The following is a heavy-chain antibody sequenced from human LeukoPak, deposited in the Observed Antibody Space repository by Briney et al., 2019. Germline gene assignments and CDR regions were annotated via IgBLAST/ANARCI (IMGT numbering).Heavy chain of an antibody. J-gene: IGHJ4*02. CDR2: ISGSGGST. CDR3: ATYRQVLLPFES. Sequence: GGSLRLSCAASGFTFSSYAMSWVRQAPGKGLEWVPAISGSGGSTYYADSVRGRFTISRDNSKSTLSLQMNSLRAEDTAIYYCATYRQVLLPFESWGQGTLVTVSS. D-gene: IGHD2-8*02. V-gene: IGHV3-23*01. CDR1: GFTFSSYA.